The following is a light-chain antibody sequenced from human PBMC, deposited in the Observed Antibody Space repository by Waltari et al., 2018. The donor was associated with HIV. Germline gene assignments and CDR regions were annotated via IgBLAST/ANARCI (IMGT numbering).Light chain of an antibody. CDR1: QSVSSN. J-gene: IGKJ1*01. CDR3: QQYNNWPPWT. CDR2: GAS. Sequence: EIVMTQSPATLSVSPGERATLSCRASQSVSSNLAWYQQKPGQPPRLLIYGASTRATGIPARFSGSGSGTEFTLTISSLQPEDFAVYYCQQYNNWPPWTFGQGTKVEIK. V-gene: IGKV3-15*01.